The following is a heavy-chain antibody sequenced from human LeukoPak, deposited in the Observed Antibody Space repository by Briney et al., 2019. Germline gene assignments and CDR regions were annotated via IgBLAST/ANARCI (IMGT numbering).Heavy chain of an antibody. Sequence: SETLSLTCTVSGVSVSSGSYYWSWIRQPPGKGLEWIGYIYYSGSTNYNPSLKSRVTISVDTSKNQFSLRLSSVTAADTAVYYCATYWTGFFHRCGQGPLVTVSS. CDR1: GVSVSSGSYY. V-gene: IGHV4-61*01. CDR3: ATYWTGFFHR. D-gene: IGHD1-1*01. J-gene: IGHJ1*01. CDR2: IYYSGST.